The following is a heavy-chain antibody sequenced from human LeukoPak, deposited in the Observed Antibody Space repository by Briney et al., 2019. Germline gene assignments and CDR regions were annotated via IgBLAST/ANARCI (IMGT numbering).Heavy chain of an antibody. Sequence: ASVKVSCKASGYIFSNYGISWVRQAPGQGLEWMGWISAYNGNTNYAQKLQGRVTMTTDTSTSTAYMELSSLRSEDTAVYYCARTSGYCSSTSCYYGMDVWGQGTTVTVSS. CDR1: GYIFSNYG. D-gene: IGHD2-2*01. CDR2: ISAYNGNT. V-gene: IGHV1-18*01. J-gene: IGHJ6*02. CDR3: ARTSGYCSSTSCYYGMDV.